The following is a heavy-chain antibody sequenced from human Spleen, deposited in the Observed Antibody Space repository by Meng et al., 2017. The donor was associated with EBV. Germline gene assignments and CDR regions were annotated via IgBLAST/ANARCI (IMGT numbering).Heavy chain of an antibody. D-gene: IGHD1-1*01. CDR2: ISNSGSTI. Sequence: VQLVESGGGLVKPGGSLRLSCAASGFSLSDYYMSVIRQIPGKGLEWVSSISNSGSTINYADFVKGRFTISRDNAKNSLYLQMNSLRAEDTAVYYCARDRLEFLDYWGQGTLVTVSS. V-gene: IGHV3-11*01. J-gene: IGHJ4*02. CDR3: ARDRLEFLDY. CDR1: GFSLSDYY.